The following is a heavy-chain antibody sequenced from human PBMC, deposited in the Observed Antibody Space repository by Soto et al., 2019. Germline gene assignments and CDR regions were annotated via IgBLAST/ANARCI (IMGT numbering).Heavy chain of an antibody. J-gene: IGHJ3*02. CDR1: GFTFDDYA. CDR2: ISWNSGSI. D-gene: IGHD3-22*01. V-gene: IGHV3-9*01. CDR3: AKGITMIVGDAFDI. Sequence: EVQLVESGGGLVQPGRSLRLSCAASGFTFDDYAMHWVRQAPGKGLEWVSGISWNSGSIGYADSVKGRFTISRDNAKNSLYLQMNSLRAEDTALYYCAKGITMIVGDAFDIWGQGTMVTVSS.